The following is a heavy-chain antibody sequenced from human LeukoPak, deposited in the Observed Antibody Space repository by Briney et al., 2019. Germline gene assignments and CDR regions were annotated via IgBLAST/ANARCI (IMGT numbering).Heavy chain of an antibody. Sequence: SETLSLTCAVYGGSFSGYYWSWIRQPPGKGLEWIGEINHSGSTNYNPSLKSRVTMSVDTSKNQSSLKLSSVTAADTAVYYCAREGRRPYSSSSNYWGQGTLVTVSS. CDR2: INHSGST. CDR3: AREGRRPYSSSSNY. J-gene: IGHJ4*02. V-gene: IGHV4-34*01. CDR1: GGSFSGYY. D-gene: IGHD6-6*01.